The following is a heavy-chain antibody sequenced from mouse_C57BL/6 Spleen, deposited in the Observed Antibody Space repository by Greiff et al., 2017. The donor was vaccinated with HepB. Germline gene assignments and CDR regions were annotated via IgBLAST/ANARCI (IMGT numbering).Heavy chain of an antibody. D-gene: IGHD2-1*01. Sequence: VQLQQSGPELVKPGASVKISCKASGYAFSSSWMNWVKQRPGKGLEWIGRIYPGDGDTNYNGKFKGKATLTADKSSSTAYMQLSSLTSEDSAVYFCAREGGNYHYWYFDVWGTGTTVTVSS. CDR3: AREGGNYHYWYFDV. CDR1: GYAFSSSW. J-gene: IGHJ1*03. V-gene: IGHV1-82*01. CDR2: IYPGDGDT.